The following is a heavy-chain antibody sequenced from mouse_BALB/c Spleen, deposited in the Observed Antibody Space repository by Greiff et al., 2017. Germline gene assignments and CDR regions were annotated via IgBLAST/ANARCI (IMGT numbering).Heavy chain of an antibody. J-gene: IGHJ3*01. CDR3: ANLYGYDKAWFAY. D-gene: IGHD2-2*01. Sequence: VQLQQSGAELVRPGVSVKISCKGSGYTFTDYAMHWVKQSHAKSLEWIGVISTYYGDASYNQKFKGKATMTVDKSSSTAYMELARLTSEDPAIYYCANLYGYDKAWFAYWGQGTPVTVSA. V-gene: IGHV1S137*01. CDR1: GYTFTDYA. CDR2: ISTYYGDA.